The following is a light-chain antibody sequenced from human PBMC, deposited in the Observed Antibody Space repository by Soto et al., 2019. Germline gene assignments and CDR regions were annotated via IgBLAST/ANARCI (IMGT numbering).Light chain of an antibody. CDR1: QSLLHSNGYNY. CDR2: LGS. Sequence: DIVMTQSALSLPVTPGEPASISCRSIQSLLHSNGYNYLDWYLQPPGQSPQLLIYLGSNRASGVPDRFSGSASGTDSTLKISRVEAEDVGVYYCMQPLQSWTFGQGTKVDIK. CDR3: MQPLQSWT. V-gene: IGKV2-28*01. J-gene: IGKJ1*01.